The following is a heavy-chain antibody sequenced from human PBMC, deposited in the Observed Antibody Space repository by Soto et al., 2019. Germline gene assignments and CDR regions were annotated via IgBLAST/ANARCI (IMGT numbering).Heavy chain of an antibody. Sequence: GGSLRLSCAASGFTFSSYSMNWVRQAPGKGLEWVSYISSSSSTIYYADSVKGRFTISRDNAKNSLYLQMNSLRDEDTAVYYCARDVVFVVDYYDSSGYYSYYYGMDVWGQGTTVTVSS. D-gene: IGHD3-22*01. V-gene: IGHV3-48*02. CDR2: ISSSSSTI. CDR3: ARDVVFVVDYYDSSGYYSYYYGMDV. CDR1: GFTFSSYS. J-gene: IGHJ6*02.